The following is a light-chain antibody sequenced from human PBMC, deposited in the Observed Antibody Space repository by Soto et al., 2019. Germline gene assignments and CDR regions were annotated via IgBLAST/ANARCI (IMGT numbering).Light chain of an antibody. J-gene: IGLJ7*01. CDR1: SSDVGTYDL. CDR3: CSYAGSGTYV. CDR2: EVS. V-gene: IGLV2-23*02. Sequence: QSALTQPASVSGSPGQSITISCTGSSSDVGTYDLVSWYQQHPGKAPTLIIFEVSERPSGVSNRFSGSKSGNTASLTISGLQAEDEAEYYCCSYAGSGTYVFGGGTQLTVL.